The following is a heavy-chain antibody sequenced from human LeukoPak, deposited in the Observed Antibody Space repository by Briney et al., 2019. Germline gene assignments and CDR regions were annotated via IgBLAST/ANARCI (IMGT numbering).Heavy chain of an antibody. CDR3: ARAAYCSGGSCDGAYYYYMDV. V-gene: IGHV6-1*01. CDR1: GDSVSSNSAA. CDR2: TYYRPKWYN. J-gene: IGHJ6*03. Sequence: SQTLSLTCAISGDSVSSNSAAWNWIRQSPSRGLEGLGRTYYRPKWYNDYAVSVKSRITINPDTSKNQFSLQLNSVTPEDTAVYYCARAAYCSGGSCDGAYYYYMDVWGKGTTVTVSS. D-gene: IGHD2-15*01.